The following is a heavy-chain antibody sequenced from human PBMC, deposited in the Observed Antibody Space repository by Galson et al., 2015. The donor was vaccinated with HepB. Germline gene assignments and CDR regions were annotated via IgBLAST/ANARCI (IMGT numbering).Heavy chain of an antibody. CDR2: ISESGSNI. D-gene: IGHD1-26*01. CDR3: ARDSEWAIDY. CDR1: GFTFSTYA. J-gene: IGHJ4*02. Sequence: SLRLSCAASGFTFSTYAMNWVRQAPGKGLEWVSHISESGSNIYYADSVKGRFSISRDYGKNSVYLQMNSLRDEDTAVYYCARDSEWAIDYWGQGTLVTVSS. V-gene: IGHV3-48*02.